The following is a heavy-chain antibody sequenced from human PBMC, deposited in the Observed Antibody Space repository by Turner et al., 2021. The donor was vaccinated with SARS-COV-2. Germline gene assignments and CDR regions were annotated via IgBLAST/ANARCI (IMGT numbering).Heavy chain of an antibody. CDR1: GGPISSSSYY. Sequence: QLQLQESGPGLVKPSETLSLTCTVSGGPISSSSYYWGWIRQPPGKGLEWIGSIYYSGSTYYNPSLKSRVTISVDTSKNQFSLKLSSVTAADTAVYYCATPSVSYDSSGYFHFDLWGRGTLVTVSS. V-gene: IGHV4-39*01. D-gene: IGHD3-22*01. CDR2: IYYSGST. J-gene: IGHJ2*01. CDR3: ATPSVSYDSSGYFHFDL.